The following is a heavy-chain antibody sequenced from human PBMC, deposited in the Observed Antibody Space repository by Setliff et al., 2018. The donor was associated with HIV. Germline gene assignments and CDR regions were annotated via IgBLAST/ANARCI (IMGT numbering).Heavy chain of an antibody. Sequence: LSLPFLFSGGSIRSSGYYWGWIRQPQGKGLEWIGSIYYSGSTNYNPSLKSRVTISVDTSKNQFSLKLSSVTAADTAVYYCAKGAGFYGDYTFDHWGQGRQVTAPQ. CDR1: GGSIRSSGYY. J-gene: IGHJ4*02. CDR3: AKGAGFYGDYTFDH. CDR2: IYYSGST. D-gene: IGHD4-17*01. V-gene: IGHV4-39*07.